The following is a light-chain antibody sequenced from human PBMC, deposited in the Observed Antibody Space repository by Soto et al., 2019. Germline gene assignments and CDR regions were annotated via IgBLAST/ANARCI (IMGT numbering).Light chain of an antibody. CDR2: DAS. CDR3: QQYGSLSWT. Sequence: EIVLTQSPGTLSLSLGERVTLSCRASQSVSSGYLAWYQQKPGQAPSLLIYDASNRAAGIPDRFSGSGSGTDFTLTISRLEPQDFAIYYCQQYGSLSWTFGQGTKVEIK. J-gene: IGKJ1*01. CDR1: QSVSSGY. V-gene: IGKV3-20*01.